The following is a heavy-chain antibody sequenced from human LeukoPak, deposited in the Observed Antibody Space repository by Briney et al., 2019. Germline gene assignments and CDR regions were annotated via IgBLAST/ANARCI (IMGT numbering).Heavy chain of an antibody. CDR3: ARYPLYCGGDCYLDY. V-gene: IGHV1-18*01. CDR2: ISAYNDNT. J-gene: IGHJ4*02. Sequence: ASVKVSCKASRYTFPSYGISWVRPAPGQGLEWMGWISAYNDNTNYAQKLQGRVTMTTDTSTSTAYMELRSLRSDDTAVYYCARYPLYCGGDCYLDYWGQGTLVTVSS. D-gene: IGHD2-21*02. CDR1: RYTFPSYG.